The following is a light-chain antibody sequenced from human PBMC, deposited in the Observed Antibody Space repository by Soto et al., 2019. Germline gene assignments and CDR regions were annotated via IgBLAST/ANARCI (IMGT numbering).Light chain of an antibody. J-gene: IGKJ1*01. CDR3: QQYNNWPTWT. CDR2: GAS. Sequence: EIVMTQSPATLSVSPGERATLSCRASQSVSSNLAWYQQKPGQAPRLLIYGASSRATGIPVRFSGSGSGTEFTLTISSLQSEDSAVYFCQQYNNWPTWTFGQGTKVDIK. V-gene: IGKV3-15*01. CDR1: QSVSSN.